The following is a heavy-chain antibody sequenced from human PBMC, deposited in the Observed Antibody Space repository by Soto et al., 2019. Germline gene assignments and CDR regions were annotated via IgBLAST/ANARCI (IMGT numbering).Heavy chain of an antibody. Sequence: ESLKISCKGSGYSFAGYWITWVRQKPGKGIEWMGRIDPSDSQTYYSPSFRGHVTISATKSITTVFLQWSSLRASDTAMYYCARQIYDSDTGPNFQYYFDSWGQGTPVTVSS. V-gene: IGHV5-10-1*01. CDR3: ARQIYDSDTGPNFQYYFDS. J-gene: IGHJ4*02. CDR2: IDPSDSQT. CDR1: GYSFAGYW. D-gene: IGHD3-22*01.